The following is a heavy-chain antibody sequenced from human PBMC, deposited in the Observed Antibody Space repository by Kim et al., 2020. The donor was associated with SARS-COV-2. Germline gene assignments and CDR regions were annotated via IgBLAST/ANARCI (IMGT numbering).Heavy chain of an antibody. D-gene: IGHD3-22*01. J-gene: IGHJ3*02. V-gene: IGHV4-61*02. Sequence: SETLSLTCTVSGGSISSGSYYWSWIRQPAGKGLEWIGRIYTSGSTNYNPSLKSRVTISVDTSKNQFSLKLSSVTAADTAVYYCAREIVVVITSPDAFDIWGQGTMVTVSS. CDR1: GGSISSGSYY. CDR2: IYTSGST. CDR3: AREIVVVITSPDAFDI.